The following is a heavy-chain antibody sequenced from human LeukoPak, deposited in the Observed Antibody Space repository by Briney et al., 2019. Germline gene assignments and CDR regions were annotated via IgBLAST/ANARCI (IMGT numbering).Heavy chain of an antibody. J-gene: IGHJ5*02. CDR2: ISYDGSNK. D-gene: IGHD4-23*01. CDR3: ARDFIPSVPYGGTYNWFDP. Sequence: GGSLRLSCAASGFTFSSYAMHWVRQAPGKGLEWVAVISYDGSNKYYADSVKGRFTISRDNSKNTLYLQMNSLRAEDTAVYYCARDFIPSVPYGGTYNWFDPWGQGTLVTVSS. CDR1: GFTFSSYA. V-gene: IGHV3-30*04.